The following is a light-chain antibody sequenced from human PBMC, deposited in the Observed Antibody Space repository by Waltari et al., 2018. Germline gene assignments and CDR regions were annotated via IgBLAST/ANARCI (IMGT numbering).Light chain of an antibody. CDR3: QYTYRSFIT. CDR2: AAS. CDR1: QSITNY. Sequence: DIQMTQSPSSLSAFVGYRVTITCRASQSITNYLNWYQQKPGKAPKLLIYAASSLQSGVPSRFSGSGSGTDFALTISSLQPEDFATYYCQYTYRSFITFGQGTRLDIK. J-gene: IGKJ5*01. V-gene: IGKV1-39*01.